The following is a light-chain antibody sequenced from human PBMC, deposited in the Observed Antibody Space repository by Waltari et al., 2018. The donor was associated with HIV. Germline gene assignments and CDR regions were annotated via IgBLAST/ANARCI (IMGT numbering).Light chain of an antibody. CDR2: NND. Sequence: QSLLTQPSSASGTPGQRVTISCSGRFSKAHWYQHVKAAAPKLLIYNNDQRPSEVPDRFSGSKSDTSASLAISGLQTEDEADYYCATWDDSLAGLWVFGGGTRMTVL. CDR1: FSKA. CDR3: ATWDDSLAGLWV. V-gene: IGLV1-44*01. J-gene: IGLJ3*02.